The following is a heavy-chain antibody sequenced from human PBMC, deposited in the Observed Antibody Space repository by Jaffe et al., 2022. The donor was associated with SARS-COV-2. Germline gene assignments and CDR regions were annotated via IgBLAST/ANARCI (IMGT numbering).Heavy chain of an antibody. J-gene: IGHJ6*02. CDR3: ARAPPHAAASLGMDV. CDR2: IYHSGST. Sequence: QVQLQESGPGLVKPSGTLSLTCAVSGGSISSHNWWSWVRQPPGKGLEWIGEIYHSGSTNCNPSLKSRVTISVDKSKNQLSLKLSSVTAADTAVYFCARAPPHAAASLGMDVWGQGTTVTVSS. V-gene: IGHV4-4*02. CDR1: GGSISSHNW. D-gene: IGHD6-13*01.